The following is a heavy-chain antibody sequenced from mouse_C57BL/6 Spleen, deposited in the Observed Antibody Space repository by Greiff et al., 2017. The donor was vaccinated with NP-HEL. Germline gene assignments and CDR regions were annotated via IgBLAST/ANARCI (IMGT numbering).Heavy chain of an antibody. Sequence: EVKLMESEGGLVQPGSSMKLSCTASGFTFSDYYMAWVRQVPEKGLEWVANINYDGSSTYYLDSLKSRFIISRDNAKNILYLQMSSLKSEDTATYYCAREDDGSWYFDVWGTGTTVTVSS. D-gene: IGHD2-3*01. CDR1: GFTFSDYY. CDR3: AREDDGSWYFDV. CDR2: INYDGSST. V-gene: IGHV5-16*01. J-gene: IGHJ1*03.